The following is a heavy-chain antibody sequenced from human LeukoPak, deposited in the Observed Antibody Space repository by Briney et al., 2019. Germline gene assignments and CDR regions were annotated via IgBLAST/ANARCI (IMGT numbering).Heavy chain of an antibody. Sequence: TGGSLRLSCAASGFTFSSYAVSWVRQAPGKGLEWVSSISGSGGSTYSAGSVKGRFTISRDNSKNTLYLQMNSLRAEDTALYYCAKDRSCTNDICHGDFDYWGQGTLVTVSS. CDR1: GFTFSSYA. CDR2: ISGSGGST. D-gene: IGHD2-8*01. V-gene: IGHV3-23*01. J-gene: IGHJ4*02. CDR3: AKDRSCTNDICHGDFDY.